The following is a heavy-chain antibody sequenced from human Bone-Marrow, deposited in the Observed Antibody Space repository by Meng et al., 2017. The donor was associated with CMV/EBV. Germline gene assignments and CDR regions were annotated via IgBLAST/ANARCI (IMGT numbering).Heavy chain of an antibody. V-gene: IGHV4-30-4*01. CDR3: ARVPAFRHNWFDP. CDR2: IYYSGST. CDR1: GGSISSGDYY. Sequence: TVSGGSISSGDYYWSWIRQPPGKGLEWIGYIYYSGSTYYNPSLKSRVTISVDTSKNQFSLKLSSVTAADTAVYYCARVPAFRHNWFDPWGQGTLVTVSS. D-gene: IGHD2-15*01. J-gene: IGHJ5*02.